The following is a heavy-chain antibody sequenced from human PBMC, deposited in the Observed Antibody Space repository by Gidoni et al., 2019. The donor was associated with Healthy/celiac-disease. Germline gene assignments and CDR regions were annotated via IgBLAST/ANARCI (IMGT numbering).Heavy chain of an antibody. V-gene: IGHV3-21*01. Sequence: EVQLVESGGGLVQPGGSLRLSCAASGFTFSSYSMNWVRKAPGKGLVWVSSISSSSSYIDYADAVKGRFTISRDNAKNALYLQMNSLRAEDTAVYYCARDDYGDYDFDYWGQGTLVTVSS. D-gene: IGHD4-17*01. CDR3: ARDDYGDYDFDY. CDR2: ISSSSSYI. CDR1: GFTFSSYS. J-gene: IGHJ4*02.